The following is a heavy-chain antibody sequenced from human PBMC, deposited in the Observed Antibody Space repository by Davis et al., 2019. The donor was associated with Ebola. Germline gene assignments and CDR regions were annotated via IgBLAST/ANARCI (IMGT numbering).Heavy chain of an antibody. J-gene: IGHJ5*02. CDR2: IIPVVDTK. V-gene: IGHV1-69*08. Sequence: SSVNVSCKASGCTFSSYTISWVRQAPGQGLEWMGRIIPVVDTKDYAQKFQGRVTLTADKATNTAYMELSGLRFDDTAVYYCARGKWFDPWGQGTLVSVTS. CDR3: ARGKWFDP. CDR1: GCTFSSYT.